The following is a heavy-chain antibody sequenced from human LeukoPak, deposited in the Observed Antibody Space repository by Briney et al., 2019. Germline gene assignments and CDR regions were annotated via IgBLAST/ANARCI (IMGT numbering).Heavy chain of an antibody. CDR2: IYSGGST. D-gene: IGHD2-2*02. J-gene: IGHJ4*02. CDR1: GFTVSSNY. V-gene: IGHV3-53*01. CDR3: AKARLVPAAIRFDY. Sequence: QPGGSLRLSCAASGFTVSSNYMSWVRQAPGKGLEWVSVIYSGGSTYYADSVKGRFTISRDNSKNTLYLQMNSLRAEDTAVYYCAKARLVPAAIRFDYWGQGTLVTVSS.